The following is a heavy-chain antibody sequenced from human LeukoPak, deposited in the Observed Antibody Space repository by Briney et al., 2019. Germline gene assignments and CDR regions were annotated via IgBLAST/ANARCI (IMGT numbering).Heavy chain of an antibody. Sequence: NPSETLSLTCTVSGGSISSSSYYWGWIRQPPGKGLEWIGSIYYSGSTCYNPSLKSRVTISVDTSKNQFSLKLSSVTAADTAVYYCSAINGYCSGGSCYSGPTLDYWGQGTLVTVSS. CDR1: GGSISSSSYY. CDR2: IYYSGST. D-gene: IGHD2-15*01. V-gene: IGHV4-39*01. J-gene: IGHJ4*02. CDR3: SAINGYCSGGSCYSGPTLDY.